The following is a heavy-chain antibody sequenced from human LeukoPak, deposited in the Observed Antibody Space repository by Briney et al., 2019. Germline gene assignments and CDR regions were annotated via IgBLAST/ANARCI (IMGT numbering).Heavy chain of an antibody. V-gene: IGHV4-59*08. Sequence: SETLSLTCTVSGGSISSYYWSWIRQPPGKGLEWIGYIYYSGSTNYNPSLKSRVTISVDTSKNQFSLKLSSVTAADTAVYYCARVGGSTSWAGYYYMDVWGKGTTVTVSS. CDR1: GGSISSYY. J-gene: IGHJ6*03. D-gene: IGHD2-2*01. CDR3: ARVGGSTSWAGYYYMDV. CDR2: IYYSGST.